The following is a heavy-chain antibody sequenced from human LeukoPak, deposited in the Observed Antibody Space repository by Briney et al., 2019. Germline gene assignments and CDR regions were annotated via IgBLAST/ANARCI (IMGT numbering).Heavy chain of an antibody. Sequence: GGSLRLSCAASGFTFSSYAMHWVRQAPGKGLEWVAVISYGGSTKYYADSVNGGFTTSRDTSKNSLYLQMNSVRADDTAVYYFARGRYSWYYFYYWGQGNLGTVSP. D-gene: IGHD1-26*01. J-gene: IGHJ4*02. CDR3: ARGRYSWYYFYY. CDR1: GFTFSSYA. CDR2: ISYGGSTK. V-gene: IGHV3-30-3*01.